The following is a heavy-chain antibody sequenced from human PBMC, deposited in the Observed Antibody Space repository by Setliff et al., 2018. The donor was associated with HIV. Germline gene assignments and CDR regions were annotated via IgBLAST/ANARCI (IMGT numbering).Heavy chain of an antibody. D-gene: IGHD3-10*01. CDR1: GGSISSYY. J-gene: IGHJ4*02. Sequence: SETLSLTCLVSGGSISSYYWSWIRQPAGKGLEWVGRMFVGESPNYNPSLKSRLSISVDTSKRQFSLKLTSVTAADTAVYYCARGLYGSGSFFFDSWGRGTLVTVSS. CDR3: ARGLYGSGSFFFDS. V-gene: IGHV4-4*07. CDR2: MFVGESP.